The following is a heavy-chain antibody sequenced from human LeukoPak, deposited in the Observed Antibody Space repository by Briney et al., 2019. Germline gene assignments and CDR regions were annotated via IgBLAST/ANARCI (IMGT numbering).Heavy chain of an antibody. CDR1: GFTFSTYW. Sequence: GGSLRLSCAASGFTFSTYWMAWVRQAPGKVLEWVANIKGDESARHQADSVKGRFTISRDNAQNSVYLQMSSLRGEDTGVYYCARDVVGSLDYWGQGTLVTVSS. D-gene: IGHD1-26*01. J-gene: IGHJ4*02. CDR2: IKGDESAR. V-gene: IGHV3-7*01. CDR3: ARDVVGSLDY.